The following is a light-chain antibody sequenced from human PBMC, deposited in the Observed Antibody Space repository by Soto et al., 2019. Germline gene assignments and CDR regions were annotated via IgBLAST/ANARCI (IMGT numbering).Light chain of an antibody. CDR3: ISYTSSRTADD. Sequence: QSALTQPASVSGSTGQMITISCTGTSSDVGGYNYVAWYQQHPGKVPRLMIYEVSNRPSGVSNRFYGSKSGSTASLTISVLQAEHEADYYCISYTSSRTADDFGTWTNVTV. J-gene: IGLJ1*01. V-gene: IGLV2-14*01. CDR2: EVS. CDR1: SSDVGGYNY.